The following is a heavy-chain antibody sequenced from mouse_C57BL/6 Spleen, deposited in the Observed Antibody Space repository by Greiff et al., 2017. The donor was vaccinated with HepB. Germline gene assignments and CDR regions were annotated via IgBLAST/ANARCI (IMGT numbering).Heavy chain of an antibody. D-gene: IGHD1-1*01. CDR2: IDPSGSYT. Sequence: VQLQQSGAELVMPGASVKLSCKASGYTFTSYWMHWVKQRPGQGLEWIGEIDPSGSYTNYNQKFKGKSTLTVATSSSTAYMQLSSLTPEDSAVYNCDRGHDYGRHVDYWGQGTTLTVSS. J-gene: IGHJ2*01. V-gene: IGHV1-69*01. CDR1: GYTFTSYW. CDR3: DRGHDYGRHVDY.